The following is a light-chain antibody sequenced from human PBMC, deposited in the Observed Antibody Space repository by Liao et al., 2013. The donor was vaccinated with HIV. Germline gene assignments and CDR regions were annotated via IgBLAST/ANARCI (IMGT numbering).Light chain of an antibody. CDR1: KLGDKY. J-gene: IGLJ1*01. CDR2: QDT. Sequence: SYDLTQPPSVSVSPGQTASITCSGDKLGDKYVSWYQQKPGQSPVLVIYQDTKRPSGIPARFSGSNSGNTATLTISGTQAMDEADYYCQAWDSSSWVFGTGTKVTVL. CDR3: QAWDSSSWV. V-gene: IGLV3-1*01.